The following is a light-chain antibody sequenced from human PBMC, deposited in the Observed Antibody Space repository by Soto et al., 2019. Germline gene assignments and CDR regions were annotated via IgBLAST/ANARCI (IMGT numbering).Light chain of an antibody. J-gene: IGKJ1*01. Sequence: DIQMTQSPSSLSASVGDRVTITCRASQSISSYLNWYQQKPGKAPKLLIYAASSLQSGVTSRFSGSGSGTDFTLTISSLQPEDFATYYCKQSYSTPTWTFGQGTKVEIK. V-gene: IGKV1-39*01. CDR3: KQSYSTPTWT. CDR1: QSISSY. CDR2: AAS.